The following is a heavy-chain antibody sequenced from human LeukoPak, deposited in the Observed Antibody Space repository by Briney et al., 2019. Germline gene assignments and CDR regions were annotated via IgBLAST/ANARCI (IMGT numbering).Heavy chain of an antibody. V-gene: IGHV1-2*02. CDR3: AKEADGYNY. J-gene: IGHJ4*02. Sequence: GASVKVSCKASGYTFTAFYIHWVRQAPGQGLEWMGWINPNSGGTNYAQKFQGRVTMTRDTSISTAYLDQSRLRSDDTAVYYCAKEADGYNYWGQGTLVTVSS. CDR1: GYTFTAFY. D-gene: IGHD5-24*01. CDR2: INPNSGGT.